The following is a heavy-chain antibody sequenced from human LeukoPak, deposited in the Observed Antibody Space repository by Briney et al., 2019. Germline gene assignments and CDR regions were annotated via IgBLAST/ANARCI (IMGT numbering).Heavy chain of an antibody. J-gene: IGHJ3*02. CDR3: TRERWNSGTRDAFDI. CDR2: ISYDGSNK. V-gene: IGHV3-30*04. D-gene: IGHD1/OR15-1a*01. Sequence: PGGSLRLSCAASGFTFSSYAMHWVRQAPGKGLEWVAVISYDGSNKYYADSVKGRFTISRDNSKNTLYLQMNSLSAEDTAVYYCTRERWNSGTRDAFDIWGEGTKVSDCS. CDR1: GFTFSSYA.